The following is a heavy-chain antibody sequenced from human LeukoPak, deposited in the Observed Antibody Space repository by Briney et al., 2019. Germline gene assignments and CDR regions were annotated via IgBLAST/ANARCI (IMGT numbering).Heavy chain of an antibody. J-gene: IGHJ3*02. CDR1: GDSINSLDL. Sequence: SGTLSLTCTVSGDSINSLDLWSWVRRPPGKGLEWIGEMYLSGTTHSNPSVKSRVTISVDTSKNQFSLKLSSVTAADTAVYYCARVVVALYDAFDIWGQGTMVTVSS. CDR3: ARVVVALYDAFDI. CDR2: MYLSGTT. D-gene: IGHD3-22*01. V-gene: IGHV4-4*02.